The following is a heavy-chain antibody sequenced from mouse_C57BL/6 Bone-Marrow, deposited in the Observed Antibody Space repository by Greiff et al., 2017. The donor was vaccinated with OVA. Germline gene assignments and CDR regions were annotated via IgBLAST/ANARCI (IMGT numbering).Heavy chain of an antibody. J-gene: IGHJ4*01. CDR1: GFTFSSYC. CDR2: ISSGGSYT. V-gene: IGHV5-6*01. CDR3: AKDSSDAMDY. D-gene: IGHD3-2*02. Sequence: EVKVVESGGDLVKPGGSLKLSCAASGFTFSSYCMSWVRQTPDKRLEWVGTISSGGSYTYYPDSVKGRFTISRDNAKNTLYLPMSRLKEEDTAMYYCAKDSSDAMDYWGQGTSVTVSS.